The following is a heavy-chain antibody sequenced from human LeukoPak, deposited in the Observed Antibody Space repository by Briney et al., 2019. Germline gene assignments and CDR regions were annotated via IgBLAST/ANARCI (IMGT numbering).Heavy chain of an antibody. D-gene: IGHD3-10*01. CDR3: ASPYAMVRGVITPKYYYYYGMDV. V-gene: IGHV1-69*04. CDR2: IIPILGIA. J-gene: IGHJ6*02. Sequence: SVKVSCKASGGTFSSYAISWVRQAPGQGLEWMGRIIPILGIANYAQKFQGRVTITADKSTSTAYMELSSLRSEDTAVYYCASPYAMVRGVITPKYYYYYGMDVWGQGTTVTVSS. CDR1: GGTFSSYA.